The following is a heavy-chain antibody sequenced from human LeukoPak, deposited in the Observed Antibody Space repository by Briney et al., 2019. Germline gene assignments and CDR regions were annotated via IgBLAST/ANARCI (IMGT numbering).Heavy chain of an antibody. CDR2: IYTSGST. D-gene: IGHD6-19*01. V-gene: IGHV4-61*02. CDR3: AREGYSSGWYRNRGYYFDY. Sequence: SETLSLTCTVSGGSISSGSYYWSWIRQPAGKGLEWIGRIYTSGSTNYNPSLKSQVTISVDTSKNQFSLKLSSVTAADTAVYYCAREGYSSGWYRNRGYYFDYWGQGTLVTVSS. J-gene: IGHJ4*02. CDR1: GGSISSGSYY.